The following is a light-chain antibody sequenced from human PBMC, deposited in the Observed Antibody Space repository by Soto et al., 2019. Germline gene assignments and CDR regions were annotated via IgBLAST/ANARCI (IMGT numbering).Light chain of an antibody. J-gene: IGKJ4*01. V-gene: IGKV3-15*01. Sequence: EIVMTQSPATLSVSPGETATLSCRASQNIGGTLAWYQQKPGQAPRLLFYGASTRATGIPARFSGSGSGTEFTLTISSLQSEDFAVYYCQQRSNWPGLTFGGGTKVEIK. CDR3: QQRSNWPGLT. CDR2: GAS. CDR1: QNIGGT.